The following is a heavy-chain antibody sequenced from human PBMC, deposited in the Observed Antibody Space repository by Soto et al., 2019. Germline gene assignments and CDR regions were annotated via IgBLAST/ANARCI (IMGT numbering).Heavy chain of an antibody. V-gene: IGHV4-59*01. CDR2: IFYSGTT. J-gene: IGHJ5*02. Sequence: SETLSLTCTVSGGSISSGYHWAWIRQPPGMRLEWIGYIFYSGTTNYNPSLTSRVTISVDTSKNQFSLKLSSVTAADTAVYYCARVSYDCSGGSCYSGWFDPWGQGTLVTVSS. D-gene: IGHD2-15*01. CDR3: ARVSYDCSGGSCYSGWFDP. CDR1: GGSISSGYH.